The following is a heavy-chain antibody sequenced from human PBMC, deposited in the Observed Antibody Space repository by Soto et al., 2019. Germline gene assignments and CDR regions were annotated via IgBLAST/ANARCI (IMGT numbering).Heavy chain of an antibody. CDR3: ARKRSGSPRDGFDI. J-gene: IGHJ3*02. D-gene: IGHD3-3*01. V-gene: IGHV4-38-2*01. CDR1: GYSISSGCY. Sequence: SETLSLTCAVSGYSISSGCYWGWIRQPPGMGLEWIGSTSHSANTYYKTSLKSRVIISVDTSKNQFSLKLSSVTAADTAVYYCARKRSGSPRDGFDIWGQGTVVTVSS. CDR2: TSHSANT.